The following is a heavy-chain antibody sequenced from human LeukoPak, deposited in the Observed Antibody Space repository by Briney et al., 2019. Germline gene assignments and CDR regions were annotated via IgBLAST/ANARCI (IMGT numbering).Heavy chain of an antibody. CDR2: IYYSGST. CDR3: AGRIAAAGTGNAFDI. J-gene: IGHJ3*02. V-gene: IGHV4-59*12. D-gene: IGHD6-13*01. Sequence: PSETLSLTCTVSGGSISSYYWSWIRQPPGKGLEWIGYIYYSGSTNYNPSLKSRVTISVDTSKNQFSLKLSSVTAADTAVYYCAGRIAAAGTGNAFDIWGQGTMVTVSS. CDR1: GGSISSYY.